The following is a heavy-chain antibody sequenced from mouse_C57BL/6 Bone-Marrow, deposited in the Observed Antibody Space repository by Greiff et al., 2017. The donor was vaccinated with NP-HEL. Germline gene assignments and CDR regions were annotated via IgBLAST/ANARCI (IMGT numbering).Heavy chain of an antibody. D-gene: IGHD1-1*01. CDR2: ISDGGSYH. V-gene: IGHV5-4*03. J-gene: IGHJ4*01. Sequence: EVKLLESGGGLVKPGGSLKLSCAASGFTFSSYAMSWVRQTPEKRLEWVATISDGGSYHYYPDNVKGRFTISRANAKNNLYLQMSHLKSEDTAMYYCARGLLLLRSMDYWGQGTSVTVSS. CDR1: GFTFSSYA. CDR3: ARGLLLLRSMDY.